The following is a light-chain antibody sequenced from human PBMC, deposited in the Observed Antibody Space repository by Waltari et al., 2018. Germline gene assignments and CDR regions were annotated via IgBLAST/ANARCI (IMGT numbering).Light chain of an antibody. V-gene: IGKV4-1*01. CDR1: QSVLYSSNNNNY. J-gene: IGKJ2*01. Sequence: DIVMTQSPDSLAVSLGERATIHCKSTQSVLYSSNNNNYLAWYQQKPGQSPNLLIYWASTRESGVPDRFSGSGSGADFTLTISTLQAEDVAVYYCQQYYSTPYTFGQGTRLEIK. CDR2: WAS. CDR3: QQYYSTPYT.